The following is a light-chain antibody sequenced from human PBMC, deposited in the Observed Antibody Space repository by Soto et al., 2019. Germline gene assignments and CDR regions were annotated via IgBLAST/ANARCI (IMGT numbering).Light chain of an antibody. CDR3: QQANSFPLT. CDR2: KAS. CDR1: QTISSW. V-gene: IGKV1-5*03. J-gene: IGKJ4*01. Sequence: TQSPATLSGSAGDRVTITCRASQTISSWLAWYQQKPGKAPKLLIYKASTLKSGVPSRFSGSGSGTEFTLTISSLQPDDFATYYCQQANSFPLTFGGGTKVDIK.